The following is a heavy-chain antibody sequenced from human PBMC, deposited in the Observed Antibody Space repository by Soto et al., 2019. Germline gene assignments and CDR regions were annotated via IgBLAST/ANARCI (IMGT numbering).Heavy chain of an antibody. J-gene: IGHJ4*02. Sequence: QVQLVQSGTEVKKTGSSVKVSCKASGGTFSTFGISWVRQAPGQGLEWMGGIIPFFGTARYSQKFEDRITITAEESTTTVYMDLRSLTSEDTAIYYCAKSAPMDAGDKYYYDFWGQGALVTVSS. V-gene: IGHV1-69*01. CDR1: GGTFSTFG. CDR2: IIPFFGTA. D-gene: IGHD4-17*01. CDR3: AKSAPMDAGDKYYYDF.